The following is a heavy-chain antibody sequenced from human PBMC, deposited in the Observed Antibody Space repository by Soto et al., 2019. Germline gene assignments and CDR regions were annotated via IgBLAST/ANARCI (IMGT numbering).Heavy chain of an antibody. D-gene: IGHD2-15*01. V-gene: IGHV3-23*01. CDR2: ISGSGGST. Sequence: GGSLRLSCAASGFTFSSYAMSWVRQAPGEGLEWVSAISGSGGSTYYADSVKGRFTISRDNSKNTLYLQMNSLRAEDTAVYYCAKRISGCSCYSVAVCTRAFDIWGQGTMVTVSS. CDR3: AKRISGCSCYSVAVCTRAFDI. J-gene: IGHJ3*02. CDR1: GFTFSSYA.